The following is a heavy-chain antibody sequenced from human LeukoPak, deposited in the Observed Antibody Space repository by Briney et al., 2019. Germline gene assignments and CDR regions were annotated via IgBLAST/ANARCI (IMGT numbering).Heavy chain of an antibody. CDR1: GGSISSSSYY. J-gene: IGHJ4*02. D-gene: IGHD3-22*01. V-gene: IGHV4-39*07. Sequence: PSETLSLTCTVSGGSISSSSYYWGWIRQPPGKGLEWIGSIYYSGSTYYNPSLKSRVTISVDTSKNQFSLKLTSVTAADTAVYYCARVWGDSSSYYFLGHWGQGTLVTVSS. CDR3: ARVWGDSSSYYFLGH. CDR2: IYYSGST.